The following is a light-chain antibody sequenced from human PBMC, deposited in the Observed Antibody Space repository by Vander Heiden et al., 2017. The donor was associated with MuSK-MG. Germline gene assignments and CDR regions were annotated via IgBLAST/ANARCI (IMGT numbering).Light chain of an antibody. CDR1: KLGDKY. CDR3: QAWDSSTADVV. Sequence: SYELTQPPPVSVSPGPTASITCPGDKLGDKYACWYQPKPGQSPVLVIYQDSKRPSGIPERFSGSNSGNTATLTISGTQAMDEADYYCQAWDSSTADVVFGGGTKLTGL. J-gene: IGLJ2*01. V-gene: IGLV3-1*01. CDR2: QDS.